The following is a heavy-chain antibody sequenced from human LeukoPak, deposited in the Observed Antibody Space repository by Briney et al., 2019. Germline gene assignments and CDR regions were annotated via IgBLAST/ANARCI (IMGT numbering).Heavy chain of an antibody. Sequence: ASVKVSCKASGYTFTSYGISWVRQAPGQGLEWMGWISAYNGNTNYAQKFQGRVTITRDTSASTAYMELSSLRSEDTAVYYCARDSYGSFDYWGQGTLVTVSS. V-gene: IGHV1-18*01. CDR3: ARDSYGSFDY. CDR2: ISAYNGNT. D-gene: IGHD5-18*01. J-gene: IGHJ4*02. CDR1: GYTFTSYG.